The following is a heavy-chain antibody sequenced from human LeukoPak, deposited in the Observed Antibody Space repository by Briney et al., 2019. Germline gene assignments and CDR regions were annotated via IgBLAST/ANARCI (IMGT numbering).Heavy chain of an antibody. CDR2: ISSSSCYI. D-gene: IGHD3-22*01. V-gene: IGHV3-21*01. CDR1: GFTFSSYS. Sequence: GGSLRLSCAASGFTFSSYSMNWVRQAPGKGLEWVSSISSSSCYIYYADSVKGRFTISRDNAKNSLYLQMNSLRAEDTAVYYCARDYYYDGSGYYSGFFQHWGQGTLVTVSS. J-gene: IGHJ1*01. CDR3: ARDYYYDGSGYYSGFFQH.